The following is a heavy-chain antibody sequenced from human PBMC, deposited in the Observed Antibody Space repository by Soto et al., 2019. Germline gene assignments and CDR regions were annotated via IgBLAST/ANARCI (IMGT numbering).Heavy chain of an antibody. CDR1: GLMFSNYW. D-gene: IGHD1-1*01. CDR3: ARDGDAYNRAAFDI. V-gene: IGHV3-7*01. CDR2: IKGDGIEK. J-gene: IGHJ3*02. Sequence: EVQLVESGGGLVQPGGSLRLSCAASGLMFSNYWMAWVRQPPGKGLEWLAQIKGDGIEKHYLDSVRGRFSISRDNAKNSLFLEMNNLRDEDTGVYYCARDGDAYNRAAFDIWGQGTVVIVSS.